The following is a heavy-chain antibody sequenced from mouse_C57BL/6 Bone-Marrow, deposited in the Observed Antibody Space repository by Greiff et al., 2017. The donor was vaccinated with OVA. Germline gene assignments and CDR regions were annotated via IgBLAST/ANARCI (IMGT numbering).Heavy chain of an antibody. V-gene: IGHV1-5*01. Sequence: DVQLQESGTVLARPGASVKMSCKTSGYTFTSYWMHWVKQRPGQGLEWIGAIYPGNSDTSYNQKFKGKAKLTAVTSASTAYMELSSLTNEDSAVYYCTRLKYLFYYYGSDAMDYWGQGTSVTVSS. CDR3: TRLKYLFYYYGSDAMDY. D-gene: IGHD1-1*01. CDR2: IYPGNSDT. J-gene: IGHJ4*01. CDR1: GYTFTSYW.